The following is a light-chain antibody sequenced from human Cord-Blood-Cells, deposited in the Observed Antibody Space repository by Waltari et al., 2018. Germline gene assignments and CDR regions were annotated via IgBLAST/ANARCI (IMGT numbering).Light chain of an antibody. J-gene: IGKJ1*01. Sequence: DIQMTQSPSTLSASVGDRVTITCRASQSISSWLAWYQQKPGKAPKRLIYKASSLERGVPSRFRGSGSGTEFTLTISSLQPDDFATYYGQQYNSYSPWTFGQGTKVEIK. CDR2: KAS. CDR3: QQYNSYSPWT. CDR1: QSISSW. V-gene: IGKV1-5*03.